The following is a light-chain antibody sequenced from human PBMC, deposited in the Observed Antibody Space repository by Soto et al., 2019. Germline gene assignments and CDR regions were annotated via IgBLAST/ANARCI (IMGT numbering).Light chain of an antibody. CDR2: DAS. CDR1: QSISSW. J-gene: IGKJ1*01. Sequence: DIQMTQSPSTLSESVGDRVTITCRASQSISSWLAWYQQKPGKAPKLLIYDASSLESGVPSRFSGSGSGTEFTLTISSLQPDDFATYYCQQYNSYSPRTFGQGTKVDIK. CDR3: QQYNSYSPRT. V-gene: IGKV1-5*01.